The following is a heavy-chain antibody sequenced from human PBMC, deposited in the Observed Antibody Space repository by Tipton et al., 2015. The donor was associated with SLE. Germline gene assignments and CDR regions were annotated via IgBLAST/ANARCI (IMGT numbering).Heavy chain of an antibody. J-gene: IGHJ4*01. CDR1: GGSISNSPYY. D-gene: IGHD3-10*01. Sequence: TLSLTCTVSGGSISNSPYYWGWIRQPPGKGLEWIGSIHSSGPYYSPSLESRVTMSLDTSRNQFSLKVTSVTAADTAVYYCARGAKERITLVRVRPYYFDYWGQGSLVTVSS. V-gene: IGHV4-39*07. CDR2: IHSSGP. CDR3: ARGAKERITLVRVRPYYFDY.